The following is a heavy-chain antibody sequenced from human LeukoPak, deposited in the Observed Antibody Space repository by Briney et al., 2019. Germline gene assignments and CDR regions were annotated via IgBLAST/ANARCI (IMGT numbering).Heavy chain of an antibody. CDR1: GGTFSSYA. J-gene: IGHJ6*03. CDR3: ARTVVVVPAATYYYYYMDV. V-gene: IGHV1-69*01. D-gene: IGHD2-2*01. CDR2: IIPIFGTA. Sequence: GSSVKVSCKASGGTFSSYAISWVRQAPGQGLEWMGGIIPIFGTANHAQKFQGRVTITADESTSTAYMELSSLRSEDTAVYYCARTVVVVPAATYYYYYMDVWGKGTTVTVSS.